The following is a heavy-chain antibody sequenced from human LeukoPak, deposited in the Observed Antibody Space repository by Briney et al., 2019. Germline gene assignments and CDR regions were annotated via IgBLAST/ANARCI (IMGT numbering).Heavy chain of an antibody. J-gene: IGHJ4*02. CDR1: GFTFSSYA. CDR3: ASSITMIVVVKRSFDY. V-gene: IGHV3-23*01. Sequence: PGGSLRLSCAPCGFTFSSYAMSWVRQAPGKGLEWVSAISGSGGSTYYADSVKGRFTISRDNSKNTLYLQMNSLRAEDTAVYYCASSITMIVVVKRSFDYWGQGTLVTVSS. D-gene: IGHD3-22*01. CDR2: ISGSGGST.